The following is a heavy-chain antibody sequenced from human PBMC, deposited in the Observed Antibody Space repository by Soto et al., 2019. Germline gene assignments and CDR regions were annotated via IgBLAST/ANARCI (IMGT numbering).Heavy chain of an antibody. D-gene: IGHD3-3*01. CDR3: ATLVLRFLEWPSGYYYYGMDV. CDR2: IDPSDSYT. CDR1: GDSFTSYG. V-gene: IGHV5-10-1*01. Sequence: XDSLKVSWKCSGDSFTSYGISLVLQMPGKGLEWMGRIDPSDSYTNYSPSFQGHVTISADKSISTAYLQWSSLKASDTAMYYCATLVLRFLEWPSGYYYYGMDVWGQGTTVTVSS. J-gene: IGHJ6*02.